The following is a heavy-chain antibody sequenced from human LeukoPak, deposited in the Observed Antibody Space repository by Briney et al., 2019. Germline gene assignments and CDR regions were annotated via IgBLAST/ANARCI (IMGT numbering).Heavy chain of an antibody. CDR3: ARIGSRLLDY. CDR1: GGSISSSSYY. Sequence: SETLSPTCTVSGGSISSSSYYWGWIRQPPGKGLEWIGSIYYSGSTYYNPSLKSRVTISVDTSKNQFSLKLSSVTAADTAVYYCARIGSRLLDYWGQGTLVTVSS. D-gene: IGHD3-16*01. V-gene: IGHV4-39*07. CDR2: IYYSGST. J-gene: IGHJ4*02.